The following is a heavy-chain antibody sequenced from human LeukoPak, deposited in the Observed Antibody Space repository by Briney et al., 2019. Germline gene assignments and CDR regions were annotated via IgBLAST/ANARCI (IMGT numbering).Heavy chain of an antibody. CDR2: IYYSGST. V-gene: IGHV4-59*01. D-gene: IGHD6-13*01. J-gene: IGHJ5*02. Sequence: SETLSLTCTVSGGSISSYYWSWIRQPPGKGLEWIGYIYYSGSTNYNPSLKSRVTISVDTSKNQFSLKLGSVTAADTAVYYCARGAAAAAWFDPWGQGILVTVSS. CDR3: ARGAAAAAWFDP. CDR1: GGSISSYY.